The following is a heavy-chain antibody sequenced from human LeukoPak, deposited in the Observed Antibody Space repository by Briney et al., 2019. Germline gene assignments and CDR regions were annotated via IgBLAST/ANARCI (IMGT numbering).Heavy chain of an antibody. D-gene: IGHD2-2*01. Sequence: SETLSLTCAVSGGSISSSNWWSWVRQPPGKGLEWIGEIYHSGSTNYNPSLKSRVTISVDKSKNQFSLKLSSVTAADTAVYYCARDCDGRTGCYVRDYWGQGTPVTVSS. J-gene: IGHJ4*02. CDR1: GGSISSSNW. V-gene: IGHV4-4*02. CDR2: IYHSGST. CDR3: ARDCDGRTGCYVRDY.